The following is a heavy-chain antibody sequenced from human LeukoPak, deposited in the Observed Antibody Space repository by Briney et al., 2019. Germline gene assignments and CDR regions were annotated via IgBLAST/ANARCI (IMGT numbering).Heavy chain of an antibody. J-gene: IGHJ4*02. V-gene: IGHV3-53*01. CDR3: ARGVEPLAANTLAY. Sequence: GGSLRLSCAASGFTVITNDMTWVRQAPGRGLEWVSVLYSDGNTKYADSVQGRLTISRDNSKNTLYLEMNSLSPDDTAVYYCARGVEPLAANTLAYWGQGTLVTVSS. D-gene: IGHD1-14*01. CDR2: LYSDGNT. CDR1: GFTVITND.